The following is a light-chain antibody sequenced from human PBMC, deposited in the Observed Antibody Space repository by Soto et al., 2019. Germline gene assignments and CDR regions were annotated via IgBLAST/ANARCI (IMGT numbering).Light chain of an antibody. CDR3: HQYNGWPRT. CDR2: GAS. CDR1: QSVSSN. J-gene: IGKJ1*01. Sequence: ELVMTQSPATLSVSPGERATLSCRASQSVSSNLAWYQQKPGQAPRLLIYGASTRATGIPARFSGSGSGTEGTITITSLQSEDCEVYYCHQYNGWPRTFGQGTKVDI. V-gene: IGKV3-15*01.